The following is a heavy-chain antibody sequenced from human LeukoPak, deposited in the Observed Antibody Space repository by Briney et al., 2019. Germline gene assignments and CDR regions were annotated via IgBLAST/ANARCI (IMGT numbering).Heavy chain of an antibody. CDR1: GGSISSGGYY. D-gene: IGHD4-17*01. V-gene: IGHV4-39*07. Sequence: PSETLSLTCTVSGGSISSGGYYWSWIRQPPGKGLEWIGEIDPDGTTNYNPSLKSRVTVSMDTFKNQFSLNLKSVTAADTAIYYCARGRSYEYGDYDCWGQGTLVTVSS. J-gene: IGHJ4*02. CDR3: ARGRSYEYGDYDC. CDR2: IDPDGTT.